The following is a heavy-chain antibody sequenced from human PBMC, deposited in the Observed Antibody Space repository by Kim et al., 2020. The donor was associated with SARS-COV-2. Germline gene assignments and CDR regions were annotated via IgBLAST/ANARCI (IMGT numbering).Heavy chain of an antibody. CDR3: AKALYSSRVRDAFDI. CDR2: VSGSADNT. Sequence: GGSLRLSCAASGFTFSSYAMSWVRQAPGKGLEWVSTVSGSADNTYYADSVKGRFTISRDNSKNTLYLQMNSLRAEDTAIYYCAKALYSSRVRDAFDIWGQETMVTVAS. J-gene: IGHJ3*02. V-gene: IGHV3-23*01. D-gene: IGHD2-2*01. CDR1: GFTFSSYA.